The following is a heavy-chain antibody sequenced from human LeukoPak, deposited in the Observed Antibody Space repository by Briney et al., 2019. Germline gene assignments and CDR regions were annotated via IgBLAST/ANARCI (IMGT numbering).Heavy chain of an antibody. CDR1: SGSISSYNYY. J-gene: IGHJ5*02. Sequence: SETLSPTCTVSSGSISSYNYYCAWIRQPPGKGLEWIGSVFYSGSTYYNPSLKSRVTISVDTSNNQFSLRLTSVTAADTAVYYCATPIGATDWLDPWGQGTLVTVSS. V-gene: IGHV4-39*01. CDR2: VFYSGST. D-gene: IGHD5-12*01. CDR3: ATPIGATDWLDP.